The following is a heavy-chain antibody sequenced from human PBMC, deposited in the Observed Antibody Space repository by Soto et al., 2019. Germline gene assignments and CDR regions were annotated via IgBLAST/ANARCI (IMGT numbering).Heavy chain of an antibody. D-gene: IGHD4-4*01. V-gene: IGHV4-34*01. Sequence: SETLSLTCAAYGGSFSGYYWSWIRQPPGKGLEWIGEINHSGSTNYNPSLKSRVTISVDTSKNQFSLKLSSVTAADTAVYYCAQTTVSYYYYGMDVRGQGTTVTVSS. CDR3: AQTTVSYYYYGMDV. J-gene: IGHJ6*02. CDR1: GGSFSGYY. CDR2: INHSGST.